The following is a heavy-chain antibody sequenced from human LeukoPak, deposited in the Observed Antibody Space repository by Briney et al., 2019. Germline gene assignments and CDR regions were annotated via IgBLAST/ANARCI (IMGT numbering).Heavy chain of an antibody. V-gene: IGHV4-59*08. CDR2: IYYSGST. D-gene: IGHD3-10*01. CDR1: VGSISTYY. J-gene: IGHJ4*02. CDR3: ARRAGTTFDY. Sequence: SETLSLTCTVSVGSISTYYWNWIRQPPGKGLEWIGNIYYSGSTKYNPSLTSRVSVSIDTSKNQFSLKLTSVTAADTAVYYCARRAGTTFDYWGQGILVSVSS.